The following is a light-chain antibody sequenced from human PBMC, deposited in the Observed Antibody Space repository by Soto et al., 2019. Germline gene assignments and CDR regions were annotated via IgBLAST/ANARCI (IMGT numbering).Light chain of an antibody. V-gene: IGKV1-5*03. CDR1: QSISSW. CDR2: KAS. J-gene: IGKJ4*02. CDR3: QQYEAYPLT. Sequence: DIQLTQSPSTLSASVGDRATITCRDSQSISSWLDWYQQKPGKAPKLLVYKASSLESGVPSRFSGSRSRTEFTLTISTLPPDDFATYYCQQYEAYPLTFGGGTKVEI.